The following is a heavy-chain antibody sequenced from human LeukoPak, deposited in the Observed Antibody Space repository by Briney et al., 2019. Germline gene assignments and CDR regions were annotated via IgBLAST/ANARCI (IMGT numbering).Heavy chain of an antibody. CDR2: ISGSGTKT. CDR3: ASNRPAVLAPSTS. D-gene: IGHD1-14*01. Sequence: PGGSLRLSCAASGFTFNTYAMTWVRQAPGKGLEWVSTISGSGTKTYYADSVKGRFPISRDNSKNTLYLQMNSLRAEDTAVYFFASNRPAVLAPSTSWGQETLVPFSS. J-gene: IGHJ5*02. V-gene: IGHV3-23*01. CDR1: GFTFNTYA.